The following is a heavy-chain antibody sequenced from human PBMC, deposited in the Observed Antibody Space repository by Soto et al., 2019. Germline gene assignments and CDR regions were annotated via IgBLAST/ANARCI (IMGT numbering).Heavy chain of an antibody. CDR2: ISGSGGST. D-gene: IGHD3-22*01. J-gene: IGHJ4*02. CDR3: AKDYYDSSGYFDY. CDR1: GFTFSSYA. V-gene: IGHV3-23*01. Sequence: PGGSLRLSCAASGFTFSSYAMSWVRQAPGKGLEWVSAISGSGGSTYYADSVKGRFTISRDNSKNTLYLQMNSLGAEDTAVYYCAKDYYDSSGYFDYWGQGTLVTVSS.